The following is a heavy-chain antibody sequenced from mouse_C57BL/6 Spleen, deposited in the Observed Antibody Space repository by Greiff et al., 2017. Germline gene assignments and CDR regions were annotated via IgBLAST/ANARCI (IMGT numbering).Heavy chain of an antibody. CDR1: GYTFTSYW. V-gene: IGHV1-7*01. CDR2: ITPSSGYT. Sequence: QVPLQQSGAALAKPGASVKLSCKASGYTFTSYWMHWVNQRPGPGLEWIGYITPSSGYTKYTPKFKDKAKLTADKSSSTAYLQLSSLTYEDSAGEDCANNYYGSSYWYFDVWGTGTTVTVSS. D-gene: IGHD1-1*01. CDR3: ANNYYGSSYWYFDV. J-gene: IGHJ1*03.